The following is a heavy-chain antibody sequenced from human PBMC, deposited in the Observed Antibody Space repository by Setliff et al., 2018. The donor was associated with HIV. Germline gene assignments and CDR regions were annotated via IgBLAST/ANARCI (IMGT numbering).Heavy chain of an antibody. J-gene: IGHJ3*02. V-gene: IGHV1-46*01. CDR1: GNTFSSHY. CDR3: ASKGGSGNYPDSDAFDI. CDR2: INPSGDIT. D-gene: IGHD3-10*01. Sequence: GASVKVSCKASGNTFSSHYMHWVRQAPGKGLEWMGLINPSGDITSYAEKFQGRVTMTRDTSTSTVHMELGSLRSEDTAIYYCASKGGSGNYPDSDAFDIWGQGTLVTVSS.